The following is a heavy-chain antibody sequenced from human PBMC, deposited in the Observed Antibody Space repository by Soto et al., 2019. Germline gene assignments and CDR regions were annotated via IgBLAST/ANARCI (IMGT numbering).Heavy chain of an antibody. Sequence: PSETLCLTCVVSGGSLSDDFWSWIRQPPGMALEWIGEINHLGSINYNPSLKSRVTMSVDTSKNQFSLTLNSVTAADTATYYCARGGISHWAYFYYMDVWDRGTTVTVSS. CDR2: INHLGSI. CDR3: ARGGISHWAYFYYMDV. J-gene: IGHJ6*03. CDR1: GGSLSDDF. V-gene: IGHV4-34*01. D-gene: IGHD2-21*01.